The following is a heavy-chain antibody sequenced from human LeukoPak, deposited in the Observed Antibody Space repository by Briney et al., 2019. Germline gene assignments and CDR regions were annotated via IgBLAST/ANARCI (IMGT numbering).Heavy chain of an antibody. CDR1: GGSISNYY. CDR2: IYHSGST. CDR3: AKHYMGSSYNHGLDC. J-gene: IGHJ4*02. V-gene: IGHV4-39*01. D-gene: IGHD3-10*01. Sequence: SETLSLTCTVSGGSISNYYWGWIRQPPGKGLEWIGSIYHSGSTYYNPSLKSRVTISVDTSKNQFSLKLSSVTAADTALYYCAKHYMGSSYNHGLDCWGQGTLVTVSS.